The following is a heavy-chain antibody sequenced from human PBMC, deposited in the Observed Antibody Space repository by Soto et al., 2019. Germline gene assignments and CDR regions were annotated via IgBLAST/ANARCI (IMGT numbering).Heavy chain of an antibody. V-gene: IGHV1-2*02. J-gene: IGHJ6*02. CDR2: INPNSGYT. Sequence: ASVKVSCKASGYTFTGYYVHWLRQAPGQGPEWMGWINPNSGYTYLAQRFQGRVTMNRDTSIGTAYMELRGLTSDDTAEYYCAKGGAIVAAGTRVYLYNAMDVWGQGTTVTVSS. D-gene: IGHD1-26*01. CDR1: GYTFTGYY. CDR3: AKGGAIVAAGTRVYLYNAMDV.